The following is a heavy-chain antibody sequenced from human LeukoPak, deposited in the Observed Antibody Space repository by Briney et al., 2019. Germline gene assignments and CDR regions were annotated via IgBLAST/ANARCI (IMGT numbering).Heavy chain of an antibody. J-gene: IGHJ6*04. Sequence: PSETLSLTCAVYGGSFSGYYWSWIRQPPGKGLEWLGEINHSGSTNYNPSLKSRVTISVDTSKNQFSLKLSSVTAADTAVYYCARDRSAMDVWGKGTTVTVSS. CDR2: INHSGST. CDR1: GGSFSGYY. D-gene: IGHD1-14*01. V-gene: IGHV4-34*01. CDR3: ARDRSAMDV.